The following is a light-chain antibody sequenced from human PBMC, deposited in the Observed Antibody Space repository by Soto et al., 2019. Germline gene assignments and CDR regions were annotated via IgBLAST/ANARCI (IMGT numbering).Light chain of an antibody. V-gene: IGLV7-46*01. J-gene: IGLJ3*02. Sequence: QAVVTQQPSLTVSPGGTVTLTCASSTGPVTSGHYPYWFQQNPGQAPRPIIYDTANKHSWTPARFSASLLGDKAALTLSGAELEDEAEYRCLLSYSGQRVFGGGTKVTVL. CDR2: DTA. CDR3: LLSYSGQRV. CDR1: TGPVTSGHY.